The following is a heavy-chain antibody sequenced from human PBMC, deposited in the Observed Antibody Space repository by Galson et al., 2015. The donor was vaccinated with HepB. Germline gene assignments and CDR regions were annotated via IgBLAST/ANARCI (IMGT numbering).Heavy chain of an antibody. CDR3: ARAVDYYDSSGYYKNAFDI. D-gene: IGHD3-22*01. CDR1: GDSVSSNSAA. V-gene: IGHV6-1*01. J-gene: IGHJ3*02. CDR2: TCYRTKWYN. Sequence: CAISGDSVSSNSAAWNWIRQSPSRGLEWLGRTCYRTKWYNDYAVSVKSRITINPDTSKNQFSLQLNSVTPEDTAVYYCARAVDYYDSSGYYKNAFDIWGQGTMVTVSS.